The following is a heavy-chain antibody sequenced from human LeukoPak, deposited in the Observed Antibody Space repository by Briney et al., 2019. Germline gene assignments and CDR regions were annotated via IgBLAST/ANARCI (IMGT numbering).Heavy chain of an antibody. CDR2: LKSRSQGGTA. Sequence: GGSLRLSCAASGFTFNTAYMSWLRRTPGKGLEWVGRLKSRSQGGTADYAAPVKGRFTISRDDSKNTLYLQMNSLKIEDTGVYYCATDRNWFDPWCQGTLVTVSS. CDR3: ATDRNWFDP. J-gene: IGHJ5*02. CDR1: GFTFNTAY. V-gene: IGHV3-15*01.